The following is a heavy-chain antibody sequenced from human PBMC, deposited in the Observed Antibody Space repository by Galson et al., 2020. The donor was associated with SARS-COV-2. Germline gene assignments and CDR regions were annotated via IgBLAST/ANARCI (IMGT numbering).Heavy chain of an antibody. D-gene: IGHD6-13*01. CDR2: IYPGDSDT. CDR3: ARHLAHETQQLDQGVNTGSYWYFDL. CDR1: GYSFTSYW. V-gene: IGHV5-51*01. J-gene: IGHJ2*01. Sequence: GESLKISCKGSGYSFTSYWIGWVRQMPGKGLEWMGIIYPGDSDTRYSPSFQGQVTISADKSISTAYLQWSSLKASDTAMYYCARHLAHETQQLDQGVNTGSYWYFDLWGRGTLVTVSS.